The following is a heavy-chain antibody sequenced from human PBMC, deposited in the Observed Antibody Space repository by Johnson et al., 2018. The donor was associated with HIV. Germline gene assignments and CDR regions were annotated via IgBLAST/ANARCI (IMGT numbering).Heavy chain of an antibody. D-gene: IGHD2-15*01. Sequence: VQLVESGGGVVQPGRSLRLSCAASGFTFSSYAMHWVRQAPGKGLEWVSYIRSSGSTIYYADSVKGRFTISRDNSKNTLYLQMNSLRAEDTAVYYCAREFPYCSGGSCLPAAVDSWGQGTMVTVSS. CDR3: AREFPYCSGGSCLPAAVDS. CDR1: GFTFSSYA. V-gene: IGHV3-48*01. CDR2: IRSSGSTI. J-gene: IGHJ3*02.